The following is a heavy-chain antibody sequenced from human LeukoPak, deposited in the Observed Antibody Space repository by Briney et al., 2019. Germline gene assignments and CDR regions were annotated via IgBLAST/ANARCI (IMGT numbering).Heavy chain of an antibody. V-gene: IGHV1-69*04. CDR3: ARDGSGGDYADY. D-gene: IGHD4-17*01. CDR2: IIPILGIA. CDR1: GGTFSSYA. Sequence: ASVKVSCKASGGTFSSYAISWVRPAPGQGLEWMGRIIPILGIANYAQKFQGRVTITADKSTSTAYMELSSLRSEDTAVYYCARDGSGGDYADYWGQGTLVTVSS. J-gene: IGHJ4*02.